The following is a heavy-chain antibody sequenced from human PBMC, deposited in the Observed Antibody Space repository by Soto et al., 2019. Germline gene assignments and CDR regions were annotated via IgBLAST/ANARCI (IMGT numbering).Heavy chain of an antibody. Sequence: PGGSLRLSCAASGFTFRTYAMSWVRQAPGKGLDWVSAMSGTSGNTYYADSVKGRFTISRDNSKNTLFLQMSGLRAEDTAVYYCAKLDSYASFDFWGQGALVTVSS. CDR1: GFTFRTYA. CDR2: MSGTSGNT. D-gene: IGHD5-18*01. J-gene: IGHJ4*02. V-gene: IGHV3-23*01. CDR3: AKLDSYASFDF.